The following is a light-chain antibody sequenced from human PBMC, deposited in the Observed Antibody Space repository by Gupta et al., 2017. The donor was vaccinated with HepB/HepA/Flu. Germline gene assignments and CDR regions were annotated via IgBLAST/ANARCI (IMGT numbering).Light chain of an antibody. V-gene: IGKV1-39*01. Sequence: DIQMTQSLSSLSASVADRVTITCRASQSISSYLNWYQQKPGKAPKLLIFAASSLQSGVPSRFSGSGSGTDFTLTISSLQPEDFATYYCKQSYSTPCSFGQGTKLEIK. J-gene: IGKJ2*04. CDR1: QSISSY. CDR3: KQSYSTPCS. CDR2: AAS.